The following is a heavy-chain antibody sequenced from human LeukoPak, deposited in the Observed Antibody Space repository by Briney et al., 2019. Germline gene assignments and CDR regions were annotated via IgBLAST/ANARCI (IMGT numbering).Heavy chain of an antibody. V-gene: IGHV5-51*01. Sequence: GESLKISCKGSGYSFTSYWIGWVRQMPGKGLEWMGIIYPGDSDTRYSPSFQGQVTISAAKSISTAYLQWSSLKASDTAMYYCARHRYTWPLYYYMDVWGKGTTVTVSS. CDR1: GYSFTSYW. CDR3: ARHRYTWPLYYYMDV. CDR2: IYPGDSDT. J-gene: IGHJ6*03. D-gene: IGHD1-20*01.